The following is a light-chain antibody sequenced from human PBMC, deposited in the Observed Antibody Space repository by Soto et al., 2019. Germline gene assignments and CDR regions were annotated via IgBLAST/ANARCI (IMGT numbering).Light chain of an antibody. CDR2: GVT. CDR1: GSDIGAYKF. V-gene: IGLV2-8*01. Sequence: QSALAQPPSASGSPGQSVTISCTGSGSDIGAYKFVSWYQQHPGKAPKLMIFGVTERPSGISSRFSGSKSGSTASLTISGLQAEDEADYYCCSYAGSLYVFGTGTKLTVL. CDR3: CSYAGSLYV. J-gene: IGLJ1*01.